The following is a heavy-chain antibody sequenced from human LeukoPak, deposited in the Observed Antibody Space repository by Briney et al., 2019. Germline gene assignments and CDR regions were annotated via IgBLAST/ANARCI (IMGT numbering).Heavy chain of an antibody. CDR2: IRSKAYGGTT. CDR3: ASRDIVVVPVGASYYYGMDV. CDR1: GFTFGDYA. V-gene: IGHV3-49*03. D-gene: IGHD2-2*01. Sequence: GGSLRLSCTASGFTFGDYAMSWFRQAPGKGLEWVGFIRSKAYGGTTEYAASVKDRFTISRDDSRSIAYLQMNSLRAEDTAVYYCASRDIVVVPVGASYYYGMDVWGQGTTVTASS. J-gene: IGHJ6*02.